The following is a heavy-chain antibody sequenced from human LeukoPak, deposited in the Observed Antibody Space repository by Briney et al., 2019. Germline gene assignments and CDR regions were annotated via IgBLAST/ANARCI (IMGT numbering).Heavy chain of an antibody. V-gene: IGHV3-64*01. CDR1: GFTFSSYA. CDR3: AREEIAIRAYALEY. CDR2: INSNGGDT. J-gene: IGHJ4*02. Sequence: GGSLRLSCAASGFTFSSYAMHWVRQAPGKGLEYVPAINSNGGDTYYANSVKGRFTISRDNSKNTLYLQMGNLRAEDMAVYYCAREEIAIRAYALEYWGRGALVTVSS. D-gene: IGHD2-21*01.